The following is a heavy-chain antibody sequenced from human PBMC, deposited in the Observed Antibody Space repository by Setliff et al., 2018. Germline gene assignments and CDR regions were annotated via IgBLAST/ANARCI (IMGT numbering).Heavy chain of an antibody. J-gene: IGHJ5*02. CDR2: ISGDSVYI. Sequence: PGGSLRLSCAASGFTFSTYSMSWVRQAPGKGLEWVSAISGDSVYIYYADSVKGRFTISRDNSKNTLYLQMRSLRAEDTAIYYCARDRYCSSASCYATQYNWFDPWGQGTLVTVSS. V-gene: IGHV3-23*01. CDR3: ARDRYCSSASCYATQYNWFDP. D-gene: IGHD2-2*01. CDR1: GFTFSTYS.